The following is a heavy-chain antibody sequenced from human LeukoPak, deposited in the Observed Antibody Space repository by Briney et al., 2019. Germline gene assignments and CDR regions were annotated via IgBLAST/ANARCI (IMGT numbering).Heavy chain of an antibody. CDR3: ARDPHIATAGTIFDY. V-gene: IGHV3-48*02. CDR2: ISSSSSTI. CDR1: GFTFSSCS. D-gene: IGHD6-13*01. Sequence: GGSLRLSCAVSGFTFSSCSMNCVRQAPGKGLEWVSYISSSSSTIYYADSVKGRFTISRDNAKNSLYLQMNSLRDEDSAVYYGARDPHIATAGTIFDYWGQGTLVTVSS. J-gene: IGHJ4*02.